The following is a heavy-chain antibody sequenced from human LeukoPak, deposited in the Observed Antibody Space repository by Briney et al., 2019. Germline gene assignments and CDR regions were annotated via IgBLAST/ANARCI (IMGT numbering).Heavy chain of an antibody. CDR2: IYYSGST. Sequence: PSETLSLTCTVSGGSISSSSYYWGWIRQPPGKGLEWIGSIYYSGSTYYNPSLKSRVTISVDTSKNQFSLKLSSVTAADTAVYYCARRRYSSSRGTPFDPWGQGTLVTVSS. V-gene: IGHV4-39*01. D-gene: IGHD6-13*01. J-gene: IGHJ5*02. CDR3: ARRRYSSSRGTPFDP. CDR1: GGSISSSSYY.